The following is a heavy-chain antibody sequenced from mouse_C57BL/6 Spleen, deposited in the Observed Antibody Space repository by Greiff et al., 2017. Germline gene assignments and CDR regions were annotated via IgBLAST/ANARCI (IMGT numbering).Heavy chain of an antibody. Sequence: QVQLQQPGAELVKPGASVKMSCKASGYTFTSYWITWVKQRPGQGLEWIGDIYPGSGSTNYNEKFKSKATLTVDPSSSTAYMQHSSLTSDDSAVYYCSRRNYGNYDFDYWGQGTTLTVSS. J-gene: IGHJ2*01. CDR2: IYPGSGST. D-gene: IGHD2-1*01. CDR3: SRRNYGNYDFDY. V-gene: IGHV1-55*01. CDR1: GYTFTSYW.